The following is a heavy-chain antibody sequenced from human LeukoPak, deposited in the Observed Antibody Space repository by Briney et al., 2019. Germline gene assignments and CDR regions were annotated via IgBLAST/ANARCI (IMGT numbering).Heavy chain of an antibody. Sequence: SETLSLTCAVYGGSFSGYFWSWIRQPPGKGLEWIGEINHSGSTNYNPSLWGRVTISQDTSKNQFSLKLSSVTAADTAVYYCARGDPDWNYYYYMDVWGKGTTVTVSS. J-gene: IGHJ6*03. CDR1: GGSFSGYF. V-gene: IGHV4-34*01. CDR3: ARGDPDWNYYYYMDV. CDR2: INHSGST. D-gene: IGHD1-1*01.